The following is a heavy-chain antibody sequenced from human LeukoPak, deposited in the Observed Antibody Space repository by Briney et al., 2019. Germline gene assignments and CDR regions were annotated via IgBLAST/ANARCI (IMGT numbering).Heavy chain of an antibody. J-gene: IGHJ6*03. CDR3: ARGSPVYYYMDV. Sequence: SETLSLTCAVYGGSFSGYYWSWIRQPPGKGLEWIGRIYTSGSTNYNPSLKSRVTMSVDTSKNQFSLKLSSVTAADTAVYYCARGSPVYYYMDVWGKGTTVTISS. V-gene: IGHV4-59*10. CDR1: GGSFSGYY. D-gene: IGHD3-10*01. CDR2: IYTSGST.